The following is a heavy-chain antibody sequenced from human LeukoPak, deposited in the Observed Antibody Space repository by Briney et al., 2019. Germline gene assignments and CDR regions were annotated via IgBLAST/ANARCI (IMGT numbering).Heavy chain of an antibody. CDR3: ARDRIVGATTLNWFDP. J-gene: IGHJ5*02. V-gene: IGHV1-18*01. CDR2: ISAYNGNT. D-gene: IGHD1-26*01. Sequence: ASVKVSCKASGDTFSRYGISWVRQAPGQGLEWMGWISAYNGNTNYAQKLQGRVTMTTDTSTSTAYMELRSLRSDDTAVYYCARDRIVGATTLNWFDPWGQGTLVTVSS. CDR1: GDTFSRYG.